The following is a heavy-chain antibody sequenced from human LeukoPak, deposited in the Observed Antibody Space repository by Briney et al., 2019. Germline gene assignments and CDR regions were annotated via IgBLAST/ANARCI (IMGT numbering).Heavy chain of an antibody. CDR3: ARDRRDYYDSSGRRGYFDY. J-gene: IGHJ4*02. CDR2: IKQDGSEK. V-gene: IGHV3-7*01. CDR1: GFTFSSYW. Sequence: PGGSLRLSCAASGFTFSSYWMSWVRQAPGKGLEWVANIKQDGSEKYYVDSMKGRFTISRDNAKNSLYLQMNSLRAEDTAVYYCARDRRDYYDSSGRRGYFDYWGQGTLVTVSS. D-gene: IGHD3-22*01.